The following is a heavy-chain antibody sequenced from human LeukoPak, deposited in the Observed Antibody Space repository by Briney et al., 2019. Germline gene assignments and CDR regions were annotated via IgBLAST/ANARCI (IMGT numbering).Heavy chain of an antibody. J-gene: IGHJ3*01. D-gene: IGHD7-27*01. CDR2: IDPNSGVT. CDR1: GYTLTDNH. Sequence: ASVKVSCKASGYTLTDNHLYWVRQAPGQGLEWMGWIDPNSGVTNFAQNFQGRLTMTTDTSIGTAYMELSRLTSDDTTVYYCARELGINAFDVWGQGTLVTVFS. V-gene: IGHV1-2*02. CDR3: ARELGINAFDV.